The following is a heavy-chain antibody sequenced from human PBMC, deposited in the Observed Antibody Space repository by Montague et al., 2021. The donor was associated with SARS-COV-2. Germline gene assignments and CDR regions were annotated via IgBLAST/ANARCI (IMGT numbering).Heavy chain of an antibody. CDR3: ARQENSSGWFKPDAFDI. D-gene: IGHD6-19*01. CDR2: IYYSGST. Sequence: SETLSLTCTVSGGSISSSSYYWGWLRQPPGKGLEWIGSIYYSGSTYYNPSLKSRVTISVDTSKNQFSLKLSSVTAADTAVYCCARQENSSGWFKPDAFDIWGQGTMVTVSS. J-gene: IGHJ3*02. V-gene: IGHV4-39*01. CDR1: GGSISSSSYY.